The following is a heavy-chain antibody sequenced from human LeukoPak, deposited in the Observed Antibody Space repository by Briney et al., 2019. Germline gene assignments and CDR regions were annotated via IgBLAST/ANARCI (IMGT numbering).Heavy chain of an antibody. CDR2: LSHDGGVT. D-gene: IGHD6-19*01. CDR3: AKDWGSSGWYNWFDS. J-gene: IGHJ5*01. Sequence: GGSLRLSCAASGFTISTYGMHWVRQAPGKGLEWLTMLSHDGGVTYYLDSVRGRFTISRDNSKNTLYLQMNGLNAADTAVYYCAKDWGSSGWYNWFDSWGQGTQVTVSS. V-gene: IGHV3-30*18. CDR1: GFTISTYG.